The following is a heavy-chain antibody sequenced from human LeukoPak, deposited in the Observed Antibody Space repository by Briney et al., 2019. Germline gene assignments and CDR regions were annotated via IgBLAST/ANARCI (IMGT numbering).Heavy chain of an antibody. CDR2: INPNSGGT. V-gene: IGHV1-2*02. CDR3: ARAPRSGYSRYYFDY. CDR1: GYTFTGYY. D-gene: IGHD6-13*01. J-gene: IGHJ4*02. Sequence: ASVKVSCKASGYTFTGYYMHWVRQAPGQGLEWMGWINPNSGGTNYAQKFQGRVTMTRDTSISTAYMELSRLRSDDTAVYYCARAPRSGYSRYYFDYWGQGTLVTVSS.